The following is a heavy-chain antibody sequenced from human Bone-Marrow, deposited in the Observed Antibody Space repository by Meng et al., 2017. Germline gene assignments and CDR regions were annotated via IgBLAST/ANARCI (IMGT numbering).Heavy chain of an antibody. Sequence: QVQLQQWGAGLLKPSETLSLTCAVYGGSFSGYYWSWTRQPPGKGLEWIGEINHSGSTNYNPSLKSRVTISVDTSKNQFSLKLSSVTAADTAVYYCARGARVAGTDYWGQGTLVTVSS. V-gene: IGHV4-34*01. J-gene: IGHJ4*02. CDR3: ARGARVAGTDY. CDR1: GGSFSGYY. CDR2: INHSGST. D-gene: IGHD6-19*01.